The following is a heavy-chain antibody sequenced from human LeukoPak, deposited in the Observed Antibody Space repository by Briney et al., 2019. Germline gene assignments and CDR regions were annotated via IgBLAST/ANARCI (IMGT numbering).Heavy chain of an antibody. J-gene: IGHJ3*02. CDR1: GFTFSSYW. D-gene: IGHD3-22*01. V-gene: IGHV3-74*01. Sequence: GGSLRLSCAASGFTFSSYWMHWVRQAPGKGLVWVSRINSDGSSTSYADSVKGRFTISRDNAKNTLYLQMNSLRAEDTAVYYCARDPRPYYYDSSGYPKTDDAFDIWGQGTMVTVSS. CDR3: ARDPRPYYYDSSGYPKTDDAFDI. CDR2: INSDGSST.